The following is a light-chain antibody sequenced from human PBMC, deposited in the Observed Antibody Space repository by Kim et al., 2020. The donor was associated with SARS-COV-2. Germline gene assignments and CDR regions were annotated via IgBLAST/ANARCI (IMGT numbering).Light chain of an antibody. CDR1: QDISSW. Sequence: SASGGDRVTITCRASQDISSWLGWYQQKPGKAPKVLIYEACNLQSGVPSRFSGSGSGTDFTLTINSQQPEDFATYYCQQTHSFPLTFGGGTKLEI. V-gene: IGKV1D-12*01. J-gene: IGKJ4*01. CDR2: EAC. CDR3: QQTHSFPLT.